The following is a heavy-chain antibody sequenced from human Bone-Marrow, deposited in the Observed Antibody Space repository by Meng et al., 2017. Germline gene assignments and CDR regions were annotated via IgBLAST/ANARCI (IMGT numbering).Heavy chain of an antibody. CDR2: IIPIFGTA. D-gene: IGHD3-10*01. CDR1: GYTFTSYY. V-gene: IGHV1-69*05. CDR3: ARVLTMVRGDFDI. Sequence: SVKVSCKASGYTFTSYYMHWVRQAPGQGLEWMGGIIPIFGTANYAQKFQGRVTITTDESTSTAYMELSSLRSEDTAVYYCARVLTMVRGDFDIWGQGTMVTVSS. J-gene: IGHJ3*02.